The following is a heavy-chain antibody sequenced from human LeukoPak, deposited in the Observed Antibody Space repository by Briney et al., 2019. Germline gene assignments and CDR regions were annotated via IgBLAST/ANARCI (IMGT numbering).Heavy chain of an antibody. D-gene: IGHD6-19*01. CDR1: GFTFSSYT. Sequence: GRSLRLSCAASGFTFSSYTMHWVRQAPGKGLEWVAVISSDGSNKYYADSVKGRFTISRDNSKNALYLQMNSLRAEDTAVYYCAKVWDNSGWYFDYWGQGTLVTVSS. J-gene: IGHJ4*02. V-gene: IGHV3-30-3*01. CDR2: ISSDGSNK. CDR3: AKVWDNSGWYFDY.